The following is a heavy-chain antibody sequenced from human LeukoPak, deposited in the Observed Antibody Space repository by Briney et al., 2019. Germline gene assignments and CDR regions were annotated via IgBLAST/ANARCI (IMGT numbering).Heavy chain of an antibody. V-gene: IGHV1-18*01. Sequence: VKVSCKASGYSFVLYGISWVRQAPGQGPEWMGWISTYNGNTKYAEKFQGRVTMTTDTPTSTAYMELRSPRSDDTAVYYCARDEDYGIFVNVDYWGQGTLVTVSS. CDR3: ARDEDYGIFVNVDY. J-gene: IGHJ4*02. CDR2: ISTYNGNT. CDR1: GYSFVLYG. D-gene: IGHD4-17*01.